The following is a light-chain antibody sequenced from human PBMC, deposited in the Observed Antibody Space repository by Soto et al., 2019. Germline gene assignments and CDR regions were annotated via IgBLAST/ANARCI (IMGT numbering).Light chain of an antibody. J-gene: IGLJ2*01. CDR2: DVT. V-gene: IGLV2-14*01. Sequence: QSALTQPASVSGSPGQSITISCTGASSDIGGYNYVSWYQQHPGKAPKLMIYDVTKWPSGVSHRFSGSKSGNTASLTISGLQPEYEADYYCSSYTSSSTLVFGGGTKLTVL. CDR3: SSYTSSSTLV. CDR1: SSDIGGYNY.